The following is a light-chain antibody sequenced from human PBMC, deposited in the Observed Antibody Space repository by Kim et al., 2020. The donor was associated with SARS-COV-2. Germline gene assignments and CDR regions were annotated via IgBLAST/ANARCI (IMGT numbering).Light chain of an antibody. CDR1: ENIRNY. J-gene: IGKJ5*01. CDR2: DAS. Sequence: VSPGDRATLSCRASENIRNYLAWYQQKPGQAPRLLIYDASNRATGIPARFSGSGSGTDFTLTINSLEPEDFAVYYCQQRSNWPPTFGQGTRLEIK. CDR3: QQRSNWPPT. V-gene: IGKV3-11*01.